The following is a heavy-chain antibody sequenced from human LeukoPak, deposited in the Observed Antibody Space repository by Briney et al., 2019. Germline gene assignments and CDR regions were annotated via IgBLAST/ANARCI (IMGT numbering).Heavy chain of an antibody. CDR3: ARGGGDCYVCDDY. V-gene: IGHV4-34*01. CDR1: GGSFSGYY. Sequence: PSETLSLTCAVYGGSFSGYYWSWIRQPPGKGLEWIGEINHSGSTNYNPSLESRVTISVDTSKNQFSLKLSSVTAADTAVYYCARGGGDCYVCDDYWGQGTLVTVSS. CDR2: INHSGST. D-gene: IGHD2-21*02. J-gene: IGHJ4*02.